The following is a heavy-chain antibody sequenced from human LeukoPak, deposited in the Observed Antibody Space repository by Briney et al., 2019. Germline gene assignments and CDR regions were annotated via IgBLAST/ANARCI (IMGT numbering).Heavy chain of an antibody. CDR2: ISPSSGTI. D-gene: IGHD3-10*01. Sequence: PGGSLRLSCAASGFTFSSYEMNWVRQSPERGLEWVSYISPSSGTIHYADSVRGRFTISRDNAKNSVYLQMNSLRADDTAVYFCARDNNDGLGRSFDYMGQGTLVTVSS. J-gene: IGHJ4*02. CDR1: GFTFSSYE. V-gene: IGHV3-48*03. CDR3: ARDNNDGLGRSFDY.